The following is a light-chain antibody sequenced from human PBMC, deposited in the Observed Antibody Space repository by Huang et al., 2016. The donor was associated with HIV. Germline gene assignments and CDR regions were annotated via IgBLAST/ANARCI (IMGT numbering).Light chain of an antibody. CDR1: HSLLDSNGYNY. CDR2: VGS. V-gene: IGKV2-28*01. Sequence: DIAMAQYLPYLPVTPGEPASIACKSSHSLLDSNGYNYLDWYLQKPWQSPQRLIYVGSNRDSGVPYRCRGIGSGGYFTLEISSVEAEDVGIYYCKQTLQTPFFSFGPGTRLDIK. J-gene: IGKJ3*01. CDR3: KQTLQTPFFS.